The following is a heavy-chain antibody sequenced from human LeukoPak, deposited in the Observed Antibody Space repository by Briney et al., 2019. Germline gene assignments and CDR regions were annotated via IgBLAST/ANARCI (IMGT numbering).Heavy chain of an antibody. CDR2: ISAYNGNT. D-gene: IGHD6-19*01. V-gene: IGHV1-18*01. J-gene: IGHJ4*02. CDR1: GYTFTSYG. CDR3: VRDTAPAYSSGWYVGGY. Sequence: ASVKVSCKASGYTFTSYGISWVRQAPGQGLEWMGWISAYNGNTNYAQKLQGRVTMTTDTSTSTAYMELRSLRSDDTAVYYCVRDTAPAYSSGWYVGGYWGQGTLVTVSS.